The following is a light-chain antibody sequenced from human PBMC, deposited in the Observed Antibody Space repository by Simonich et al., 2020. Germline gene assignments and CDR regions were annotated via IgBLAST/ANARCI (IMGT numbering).Light chain of an antibody. Sequence: QSALTQPPSASGSPGQSVTISCTGTSSDVGGYNYVSWYQQHPGKAPKLMIYEVSKRPSGVPDRFSGSKSGNTASLTVSGLQAEDEADYYCSSYAVSNPLFGGGTKLTVL. V-gene: IGLV2-8*01. CDR3: SSYAVSNPL. CDR1: SSDVGGYNY. J-gene: IGLJ2*01. CDR2: EVS.